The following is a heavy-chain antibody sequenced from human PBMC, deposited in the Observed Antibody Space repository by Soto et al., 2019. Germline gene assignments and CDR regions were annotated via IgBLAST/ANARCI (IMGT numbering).Heavy chain of an antibody. J-gene: IGHJ4*02. CDR2: IYYSGST. CDR3: AREESINDFGSGYRN. CDR1: GGSVSSGSYY. Sequence: QVQLQESGPGLVKPSETLSLTCTVSGGSVSSGSYYWSWIRQPPGKGLEWIGYIYYSGSTNYNPSLKRRVTISVDTSKNQFSLKLSSVTAADTAVYYCAREESINDFGSGYRNWGQGTLVTVSS. V-gene: IGHV4-61*01. D-gene: IGHD3-3*01.